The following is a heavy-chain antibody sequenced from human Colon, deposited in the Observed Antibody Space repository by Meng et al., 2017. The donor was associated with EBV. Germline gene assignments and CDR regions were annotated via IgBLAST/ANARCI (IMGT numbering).Heavy chain of an antibody. J-gene: IGHJ4*02. D-gene: IGHD7-27*01. CDR3: ARDTSTWGNKGLDH. CDR2: IYHSGST. Sequence: HLHLQESGSGLVKPSQTLSLTCVVSGDSVTNGGYAWSWIRQPPGKGLEWIGYIYHSGSTKYNPSLKSRVTISVDTSKNQFSLKLSSVTAADTAVYYCARDTSTWGNKGLDHWGQGILVTVSS. CDR1: GDSVTNGGYA. V-gene: IGHV4-30-2*01.